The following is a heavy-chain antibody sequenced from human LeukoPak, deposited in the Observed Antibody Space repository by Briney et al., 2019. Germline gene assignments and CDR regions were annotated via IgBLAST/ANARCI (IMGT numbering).Heavy chain of an antibody. V-gene: IGHV2-70*11. CDR3: ARILPLRGYDY. D-gene: IGHD4-23*01. J-gene: IGHJ4*02. CDR1: GFSLSTSGMC. CDR2: IDWDDDK. Sequence: SGPALVKPTQTLTLTCTFSGFSLSTSGMCVSWIRQPPGKALEWLARIDWDDDKYYSRSLKTRLTISKDTSKNQVVLTMANMDPVDTATYYCARILPLRGYDYWGQGTLVTVSS.